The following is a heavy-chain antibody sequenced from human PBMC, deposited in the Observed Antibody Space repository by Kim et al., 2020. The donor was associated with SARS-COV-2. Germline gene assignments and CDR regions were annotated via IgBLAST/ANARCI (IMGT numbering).Heavy chain of an antibody. D-gene: IGHD6-13*01. CDR2: ISYDGSNK. J-gene: IGHJ6*02. Sequence: GGSLRLSCAASGFTFSSYGMHWVRQAPGKGLEWVAVISYDGSNKYYADSVKGRFTISRDNSKNTLYLQMNSLRAEDTAVYYCAKDRAAAGIRYYYYGMDVWGQGTTVTVSS. CDR3: AKDRAAAGIRYYYYGMDV. CDR1: GFTFSSYG. V-gene: IGHV3-30*18.